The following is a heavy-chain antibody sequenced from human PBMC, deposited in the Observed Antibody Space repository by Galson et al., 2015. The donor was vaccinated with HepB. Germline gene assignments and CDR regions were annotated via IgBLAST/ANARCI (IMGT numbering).Heavy chain of an antibody. D-gene: IGHD3-9*01. CDR3: AKDEGTGYFDWLSGGFDC. CDR1: GFTFDDYT. Sequence: SLRLSCAASGFTFDDYTMHWVRQSPGKGLEWVSLISWDGGSTYYADSVKGRFTISRDNSESSLYLQMNSLRSEDTALYYCAKDEGTGYFDWLSGGFDCWGQGTLVTVSS. J-gene: IGHJ4*02. CDR2: ISWDGGST. V-gene: IGHV3-43*01.